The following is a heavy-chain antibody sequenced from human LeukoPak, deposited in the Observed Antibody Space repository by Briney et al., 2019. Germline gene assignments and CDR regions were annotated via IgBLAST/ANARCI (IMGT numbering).Heavy chain of an antibody. CDR2: ITGSGSST. J-gene: IGHJ3*02. Sequence: WGSLRLSCAASGFTFTTYAMSWVRQAPGKGLEWVSSITGSGSSTYYADSVKGRFTISRDNSKNTLYLQMNSLRAEDTAVYYCAKWSPIVDRWGVAPFDIWGQGTMVTVSS. V-gene: IGHV3-23*01. CDR3: AKWSPIVDRWGVAPFDI. D-gene: IGHD1-26*01. CDR1: GFTFTTYA.